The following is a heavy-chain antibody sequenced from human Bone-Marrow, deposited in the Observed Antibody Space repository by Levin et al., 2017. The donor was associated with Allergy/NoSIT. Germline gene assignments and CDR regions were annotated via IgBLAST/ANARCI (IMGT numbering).Heavy chain of an antibody. Sequence: QAGGSLRLSCVGSGFTFENHGIHWVRQAPGKGLEWVSVLSYDGTSESYADSVKGRLTMSRDNSKNTVYLQIQSLRLDETAVYYCARTAGNQRHGFDSWGQGTLVTVSS. V-gene: IGHV3-30*03. CDR3: ARTAGNQRHGFDS. D-gene: IGHD1-1*01. J-gene: IGHJ4*01. CDR1: GFTFENHG. CDR2: LSYDGTSE.